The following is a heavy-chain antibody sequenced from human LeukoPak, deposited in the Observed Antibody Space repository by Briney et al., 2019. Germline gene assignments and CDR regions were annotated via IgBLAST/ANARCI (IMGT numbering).Heavy chain of an antibody. CDR1: GFTFSHYA. CDR3: AKGRGYCTGSRCYSDY. D-gene: IGHD2-8*02. J-gene: IGHJ4*02. CDR2: ISGSDGST. Sequence: GGSLRLSCTASGFTFSHYAVSCVRHAPGKGLEWVSNISGSDGSTYYADSVKGRFTISRDNSKNTLYLKMNSLRVEDTAIYYWAKGRGYCTGSRCYSDYWGEGALVTVSS. V-gene: IGHV3-23*01.